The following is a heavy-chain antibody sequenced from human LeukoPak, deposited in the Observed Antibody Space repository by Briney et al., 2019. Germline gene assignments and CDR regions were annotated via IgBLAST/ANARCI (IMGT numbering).Heavy chain of an antibody. D-gene: IGHD2-15*01. J-gene: IGHJ3*02. CDR3: ARGTPRGYCSGGSCYRNAFDI. Sequence: GGSLRLSCAASGFTFSSYGMHWVRQAPGKGLEWVAVIWYDGSNKYYADSVKGRFTISRDNSKNTLYLQMNSLRAEDTAVYYCARGTPRGYCSGGSCYRNAFDIWGQGTMVTVSS. CDR2: IWYDGSNK. V-gene: IGHV3-33*01. CDR1: GFTFSSYG.